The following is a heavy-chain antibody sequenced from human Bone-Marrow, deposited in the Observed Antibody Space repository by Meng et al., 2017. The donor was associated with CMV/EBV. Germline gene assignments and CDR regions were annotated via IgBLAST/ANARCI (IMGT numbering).Heavy chain of an antibody. Sequence: SCAVSGGSISSSNWWSWVRQPPGKGLEWIGEIYHSGSTYYNPSLKSRVTIAVDKSNNQFSLKLSSVTAADTAVYYCARVGKAVAGTANCPPDYWGQGTLVTVSS. D-gene: IGHD6-19*01. CDR3: ARVGKAVAGTANCPPDY. CDR1: GGSISSSNW. J-gene: IGHJ4*02. V-gene: IGHV4-4*02. CDR2: IYHSGST.